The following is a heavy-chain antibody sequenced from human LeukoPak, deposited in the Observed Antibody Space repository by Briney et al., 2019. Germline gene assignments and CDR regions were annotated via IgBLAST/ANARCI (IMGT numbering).Heavy chain of an antibody. CDR2: INHSGST. CDR1: GGSFSGYY. J-gene: IGHJ6*02. V-gene: IGHV4-34*01. CDR3: AKKYYYYYGMDV. Sequence: SETLSLTCAVYGGSFSGYYWSWIRQPPGKGLEWIGEINHSGSTNYNPSLKSRVTISVDTSKNQFSLKLSSVTAADTAVYYCAKKYYYYYGMDVWGQGTAVTVSS.